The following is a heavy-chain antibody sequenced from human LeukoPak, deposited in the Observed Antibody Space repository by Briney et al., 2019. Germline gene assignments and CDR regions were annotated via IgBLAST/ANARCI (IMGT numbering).Heavy chain of an antibody. CDR1: GLNFDDSA. CDR3: AKESGKFDY. J-gene: IGHJ4*02. CDR2: ISADGGST. Sequence: GGSLRLSCVASGLNFDDSAMHWVRQALGKGLEWVSLISADGGSTFSADSVEGRFSISRDNSKNSLYLQMNSLRSEDTAMYYCAKESGKFDYWGQGTLVAVSS. V-gene: IGHV3-43*02.